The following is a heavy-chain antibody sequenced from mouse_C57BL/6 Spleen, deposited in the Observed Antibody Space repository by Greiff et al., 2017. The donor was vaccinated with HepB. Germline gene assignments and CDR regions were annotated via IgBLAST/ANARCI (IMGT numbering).Heavy chain of an antibody. J-gene: IGHJ3*01. CDR2: ISDGGSYT. CDR1: GFTFSSYA. V-gene: IGHV5-4*01. D-gene: IGHD2-5*01. Sequence: EVKLMESGGGLVKPGGSLKLSCAASGFTFSSYAMSWVRQTPEKRLEWVATISDGGSYTYYPDNVKGRFTISRDNAKNNLYLQMSHLKSEDTAMYYCAREYYSNYGFAYWGQGTLVTVSA. CDR3: AREYYSNYGFAY.